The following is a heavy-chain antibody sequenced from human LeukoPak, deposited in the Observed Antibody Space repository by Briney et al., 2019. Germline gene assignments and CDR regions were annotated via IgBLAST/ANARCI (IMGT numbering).Heavy chain of an antibody. Sequence: SETLSLTCSVSGGSISNYYLNWIRQTPGKGLEWIGYVFYTGITDYNPSLKSRVSISVDTSKNQFSLKLSSVTAADTAVYYCARVPRSYYYYYYMDVWGKGTTVTVSS. V-gene: IGHV4-59*01. J-gene: IGHJ6*03. CDR2: VFYTGIT. CDR1: GGSISNYY. CDR3: ARVPRSYYYYYYMDV.